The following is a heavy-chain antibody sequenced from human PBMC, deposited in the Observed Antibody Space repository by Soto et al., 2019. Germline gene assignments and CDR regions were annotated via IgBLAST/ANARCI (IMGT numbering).Heavy chain of an antibody. CDR3: AKDQGRRWYQNDH. CDR1: GFTFSNYA. CDR2: ISGSGGST. J-gene: IGHJ4*02. V-gene: IGHV3-23*01. D-gene: IGHD2-2*01. Sequence: EVQLLESGGGLVQPGGSLRLSCAASGFTFSNYAVTWVRQAPGKGLEWVSTISGSGGSTYYADSVKGRFTISRDNSKKTVELQMNRLRAEENGVYHCAKDQGRRWYQNDHLGQGTPV.